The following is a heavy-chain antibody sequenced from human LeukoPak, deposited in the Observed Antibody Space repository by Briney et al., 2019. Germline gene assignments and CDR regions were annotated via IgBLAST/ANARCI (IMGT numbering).Heavy chain of an antibody. CDR2: IYSCGST. Sequence: GGSLRLSCAASGFTVSSNYMSWVRQAPGKGLEWVSVIYSCGSTYYADSVKGRFTISRDNSKNTLYLQMNSLRAEDTAVYYCARGGRTMIVVVLDYWGQGTLVTVSS. CDR1: GFTVSSNY. V-gene: IGHV3-66*03. CDR3: ARGGRTMIVVVLDY. J-gene: IGHJ4*02. D-gene: IGHD3-22*01.